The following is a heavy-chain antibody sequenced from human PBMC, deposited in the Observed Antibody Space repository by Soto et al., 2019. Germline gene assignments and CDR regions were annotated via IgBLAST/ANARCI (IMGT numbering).Heavy chain of an antibody. Sequence: QGQLVQSGGEVKKPGASVKVSCKASGYTFTRYGISWVRQAPGQGLEWMGWISGYNGDTKYAQKFQGRVTMTVETSTTTAYMELRSLTSDDRALYYCAKNGQPPYYYYGMDVWGQGTTVTVSS. D-gene: IGHD2-8*01. CDR3: AKNGQPPYYYYGMDV. V-gene: IGHV1-18*01. CDR2: ISGYNGDT. J-gene: IGHJ6*02. CDR1: GYTFTRYG.